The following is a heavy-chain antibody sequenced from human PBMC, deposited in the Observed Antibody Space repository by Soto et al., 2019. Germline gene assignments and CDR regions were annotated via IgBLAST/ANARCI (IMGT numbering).Heavy chain of an antibody. V-gene: IGHV4-59*01. CDR1: GGSIITCY. Sequence: QVQLQESGPGLVKPSETLSLTCTVSGGSIITCYLDWIRQPPGKELEWIGYTHYSGNTNYHPSLKSRVTISLDTSRNQFSLKLSSVTAADTAIYYCARHTVTIRAGFDYWGQGALVTVSS. J-gene: IGHJ4*02. CDR3: ARHTVTIRAGFDY. CDR2: THYSGNT. D-gene: IGHD4-17*01.